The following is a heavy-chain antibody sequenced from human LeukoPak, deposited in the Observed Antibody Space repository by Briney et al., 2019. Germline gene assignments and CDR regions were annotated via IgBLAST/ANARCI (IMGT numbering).Heavy chain of an antibody. J-gene: IGHJ3*02. CDR1: GGSLSNYY. CDR3: ARVWFGEPPYTFDI. CDR2: IYYSGST. Sequence: SETLSLTCTVSGGSLSNYYWSWIRQPPGKGPEWIGYIYYSGSTNYNPSLKSRVTISVDTSKKQFSLKLSSVTAADTAVYYCARVWFGEPPYTFDIWGQGTMVTVSS. V-gene: IGHV4-59*01. D-gene: IGHD3-10*01.